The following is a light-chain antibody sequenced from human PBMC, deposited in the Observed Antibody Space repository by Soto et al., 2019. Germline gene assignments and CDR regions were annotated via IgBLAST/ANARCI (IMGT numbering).Light chain of an antibody. Sequence: ELVLTQTPDTLSVSPGERVTLSCRASQSVDIDLAWYQQIPGHAPRLLIYGASTRAPDMPGRFSGRGSGTEFSLTISSLQSEDFAVYYCQPYNNWPTYFGPGTKVD. J-gene: IGKJ3*01. CDR2: GAS. CDR3: QPYNNWPTY. CDR1: QSVDID. V-gene: IGKV3-15*01.